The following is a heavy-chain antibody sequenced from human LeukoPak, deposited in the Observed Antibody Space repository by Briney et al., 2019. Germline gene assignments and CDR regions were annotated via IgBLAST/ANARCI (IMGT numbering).Heavy chain of an antibody. Sequence: PSETLSLTCTVSGYSISSGCYWGWIRQPPGKGLEWIGSIYHSGSTYYNPSLKSRVTISVDTSKNQFSLKLSSVTAADTAVYYCARGYEVSVAAFDIWGQGTMVTVSS. CDR3: ARGYEVSVAAFDI. CDR2: IYHSGST. V-gene: IGHV4-38-2*02. CDR1: GYSISSGCY. D-gene: IGHD1-14*01. J-gene: IGHJ3*02.